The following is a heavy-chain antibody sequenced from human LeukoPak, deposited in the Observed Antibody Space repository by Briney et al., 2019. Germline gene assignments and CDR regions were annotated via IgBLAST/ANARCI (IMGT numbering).Heavy chain of an antibody. CDR1: GFTFSSYW. CDR2: INQDGSQK. Sequence: PGGSLRLSCAVSGFTFSSYWMSWFRQAPGKGLEWVANINQDGSQKFSVASVKGRFTISRDNAKNSLSLQMDSLRVEDTAVYYCARDWFDGDYDRFDYWGQGTLVTISS. CDR3: ARDWFDGDYDRFDY. J-gene: IGHJ4*02. V-gene: IGHV3-7*03. D-gene: IGHD4-17*01.